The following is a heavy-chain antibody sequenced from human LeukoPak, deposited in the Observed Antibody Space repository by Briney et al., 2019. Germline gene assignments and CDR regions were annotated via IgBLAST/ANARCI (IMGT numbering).Heavy chain of an antibody. CDR1: GFTFSSSA. J-gene: IGHJ4*02. V-gene: IGHV3-23*01. Sequence: HTGGSLRLSCAASGFTFSSSAMSWVRQASGKGLEWVSSISGSGSGGSTYYADSVKGRFTISRDNSKNTLYLQMNSLIAEDTAVYYCAKSGYNRFDYWGQGTRVTVSS. CDR2: ISGSGSGGST. CDR3: AKSGYNRFDY. D-gene: IGHD5-24*01.